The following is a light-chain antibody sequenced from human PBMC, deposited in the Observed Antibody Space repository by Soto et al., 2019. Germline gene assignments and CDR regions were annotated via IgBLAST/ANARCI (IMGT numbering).Light chain of an antibody. J-gene: IGLJ1*01. CDR1: SSNIGGYNY. Sequence: QSVLTQPASVSGSPGQSITISCTGTSSNIGGYNYVSWYQQHPGKAPKLMIYDVGSRPSGVSNRFSGSKSANTASLTFSGLQAEDEADYYRTSYKSSSTEVFGTGTKVTVL. CDR2: DVG. V-gene: IGLV2-14*03. CDR3: TSYKSSSTEV.